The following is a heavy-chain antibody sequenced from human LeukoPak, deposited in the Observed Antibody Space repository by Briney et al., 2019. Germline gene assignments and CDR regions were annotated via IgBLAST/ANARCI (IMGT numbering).Heavy chain of an antibody. CDR2: ISSSSNTI. D-gene: IGHD2/OR15-2a*01. J-gene: IGHJ3*02. Sequence: PGGSLRLSCAASGFTFSSYSMNWVRQAPGKGLEWVSYISSSSNTIHYAESVKGRFTISRDNAKNSLYLQMNSLRAEDTAVYYCARDESGFYDAFDIWGQGTMVTVSS. CDR1: GFTFSSYS. V-gene: IGHV3-48*01. CDR3: ARDESGFYDAFDI.